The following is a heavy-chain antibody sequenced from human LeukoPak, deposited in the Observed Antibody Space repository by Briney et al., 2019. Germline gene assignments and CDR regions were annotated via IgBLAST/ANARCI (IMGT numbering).Heavy chain of an antibody. V-gene: IGHV3-33*06. CDR2: IWSDGKNK. D-gene: IGHD2-2*02. J-gene: IGHJ3*01. Sequence: PGGSLRLSCAASGFAFSNYGMHWVRQAPGKGLEWVSVIWSDGKNKFYVDSVKGRFTVFRDNSKKTLDLQLNGLRAEDTAMYYCVKERGPYTAFDLWGQGTMVTVSS. CDR1: GFAFSNYG. CDR3: VKERGPYTAFDL.